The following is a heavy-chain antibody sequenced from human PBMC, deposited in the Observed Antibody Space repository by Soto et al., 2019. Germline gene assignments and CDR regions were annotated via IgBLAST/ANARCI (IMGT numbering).Heavy chain of an antibody. CDR3: ANRSAGVTT. V-gene: IGHV4-59*01. Sequence: PSETLSLTCTVSGVSISSYYWSWVRQPPGKGLEWIGCIHYSASTNYNPSLKSRVIISLDTSKNQFSLNLNSVTTADTAIYYCANRSAGVTTWGQGSLVTVS. CDR2: IHYSAST. CDR1: GVSISSYY. D-gene: IGHD6-13*01. J-gene: IGHJ4*02.